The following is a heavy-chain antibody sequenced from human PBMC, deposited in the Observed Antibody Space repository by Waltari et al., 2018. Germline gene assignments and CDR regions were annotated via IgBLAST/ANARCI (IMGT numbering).Heavy chain of an antibody. J-gene: IGHJ4*02. Sequence: EVQLVESGGGLVQPGGSLRLSCAASGFPFSSRGMPWVRQAPGKGLVWVSRINSDGSSTSYADSVKGRFTISRDNAKNTLYLQMNSLRAEDTAVYYCRSATGPDDYWGQGTLVTVSS. CDR3: RSATGPDDY. V-gene: IGHV3-74*01. D-gene: IGHD1-1*01. CDR1: GFPFSSRG. CDR2: INSDGSST.